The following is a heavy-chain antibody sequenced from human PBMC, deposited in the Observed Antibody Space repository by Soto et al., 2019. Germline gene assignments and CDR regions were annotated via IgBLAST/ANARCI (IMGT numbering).Heavy chain of an antibody. CDR1: GVSISSGNW. D-gene: IGHD3-10*01. V-gene: IGHV4-4*01. CDR3: ARLVYDTRLNYMHFDF. Sequence: TLSLTCAVSGVSISSGNWWTWVRQSPQRGLEYIGEIFHDGTANYYPSFERRVAISVDTSKNQFSLKLTSVTAADTAIYFCARLVYDTRLNYMHFDFWGQGTLVTVSS. CDR2: IFHDGTA. J-gene: IGHJ4*02.